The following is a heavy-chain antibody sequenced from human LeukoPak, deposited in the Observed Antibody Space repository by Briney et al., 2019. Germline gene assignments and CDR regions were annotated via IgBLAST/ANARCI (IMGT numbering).Heavy chain of an antibody. Sequence: PGGSLRLSCAASGFTLSSDAMSWVRQPPGKGLEGVSAVSGIGWGTYYADSVKGRFTISRDNSKNTLYLQMNSLRAEDLAVYYCAKGGWRRGIVRSNGPIWFDYWGQGTLVTVSS. J-gene: IGHJ4*02. CDR2: VSGIGWGT. V-gene: IGHV3-23*01. CDR1: GFTLSSDA. D-gene: IGHD1-26*01. CDR3: AKGGWRRGIVRSNGPIWFDY.